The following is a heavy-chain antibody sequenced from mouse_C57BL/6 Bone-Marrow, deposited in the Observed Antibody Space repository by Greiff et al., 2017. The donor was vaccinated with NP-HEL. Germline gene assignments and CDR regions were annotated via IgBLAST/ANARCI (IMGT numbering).Heavy chain of an antibody. Sequence: QVQLKESGAELVKPGASVKLSCKASGYTFTSYWMHWVKQRPGQGLEWIGMIHPNSGSTNYNEKFKSKATLTVDKSSSTAYMQLSSLTSEDSAVYYCHYVGFAYWGQGTLVTVSA. V-gene: IGHV1-64*01. J-gene: IGHJ3*01. CDR3: HYVGFAY. D-gene: IGHD1-1*01. CDR2: IHPNSGST. CDR1: GYTFTSYW.